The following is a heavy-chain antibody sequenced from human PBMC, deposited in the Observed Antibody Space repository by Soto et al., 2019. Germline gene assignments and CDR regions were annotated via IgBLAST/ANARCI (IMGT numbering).Heavy chain of an antibody. CDR2: ISGSGGST. D-gene: IGHD6-13*01. V-gene: IGHV3-23*01. J-gene: IGHJ4*02. CDR3: AINLIAPARTPPFDY. CDR1: GFTFSSYA. Sequence: QPGESLRLSCAASGFTFSSYAMSWVHQAPGKGLEWVSAISGSGGSTYYADSVKGRFTISRDNSKNTLYLQMNSLRAEDTAVYYCAINLIAPARTPPFDYWGQATLVTVSS.